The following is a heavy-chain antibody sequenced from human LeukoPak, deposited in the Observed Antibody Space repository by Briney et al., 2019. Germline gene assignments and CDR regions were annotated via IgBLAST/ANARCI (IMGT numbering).Heavy chain of an antibody. V-gene: IGHV4-39*01. CDR2: IYYSGST. CDR3: ARRPGGYDFWSGYYTDNWFDP. J-gene: IGHJ5*02. Sequence: SETLSLTCTVSGGSISSSSFYWGWIRQPPGKGLVWIGSIYYSGSTYCNPSPKSRVTISVDTSKNQFSLKLSSVTAADTAVYYCARRPGGYDFWSGYYTDNWFDPWGRGTLVTVSS. CDR1: GGSISSSSFY. D-gene: IGHD3-3*01.